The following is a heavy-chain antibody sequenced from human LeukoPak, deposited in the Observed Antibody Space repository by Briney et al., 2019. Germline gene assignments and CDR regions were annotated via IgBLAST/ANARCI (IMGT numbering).Heavy chain of an antibody. D-gene: IGHD2-2*01. CDR3: AKDIGTSSTSCYGFDY. J-gene: IGHJ4*02. CDR2: ISGSGGST. Sequence: GGSLRLSCAASGFTFSSYAMSWVRQAPGKGLKWVSAISGSGGSTYYADSVKGRFTISRDNAKNSLYLQMNSLRAEDTALYYCAKDIGTSSTSCYGFDYWGQGTLVTVSS. CDR1: GFTFSSYA. V-gene: IGHV3-23*01.